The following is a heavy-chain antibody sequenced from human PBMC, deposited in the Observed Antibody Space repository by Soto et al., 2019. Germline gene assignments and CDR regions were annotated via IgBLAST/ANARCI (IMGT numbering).Heavy chain of an antibody. D-gene: IGHD1-26*01. CDR3: ARDPPFSSGALDV. CDR2: IYFRSRWYS. CDR1: GDSVSSNSAA. J-gene: IGHJ6*02. Sequence: QVQLQQSGPGLVKPSQTLSLTCAISGDSVSSNSAAWNWVRQSPSRGLEWLGRIYFRSRWYSNYVLSVKSRITINPDTSQNQFSLQLNSVTPEDTAVYYCARDPPFSSGALDVWGQGTTVTVSS. V-gene: IGHV6-1*01.